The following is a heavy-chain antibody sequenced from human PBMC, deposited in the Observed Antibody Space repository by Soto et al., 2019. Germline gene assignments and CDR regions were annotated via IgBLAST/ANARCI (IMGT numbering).Heavy chain of an antibody. J-gene: IGHJ3*02. CDR3: ARAMSRRITMVRGVKGRAFDI. CDR2: IYYSGST. CDR1: GGSISSYY. Sequence: SETLSLTCTVSGGSISSYYWSWIRQPPGKGLEWIGYIYYSGSTNYNPSLKSRVTISVDTSKNQFSLKLSSVTAADTAVYYCARAMSRRITMVRGVKGRAFDIWGQGTMVTVSS. V-gene: IGHV4-59*12. D-gene: IGHD3-10*01.